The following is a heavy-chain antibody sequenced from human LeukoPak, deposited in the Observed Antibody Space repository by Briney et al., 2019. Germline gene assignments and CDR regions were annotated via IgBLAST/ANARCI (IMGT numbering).Heavy chain of an antibody. CDR2: ISGSGSST. J-gene: IGHJ4*02. CDR1: VYPFRHYH. CDR3: AKYSGSYYYPPNWDS. Sequence: GGSLRLSCAPSVYPFRHYHKTWVPRAPGKALECVTDISGSGSSTYYADSVKGRFTLSRDYPKNTLYLQMNSLRAEDTAVYFCAKYSGSYYYPPNWDSWGQGTLVTVSS. D-gene: IGHD1-26*01. V-gene: IGHV3-23*01.